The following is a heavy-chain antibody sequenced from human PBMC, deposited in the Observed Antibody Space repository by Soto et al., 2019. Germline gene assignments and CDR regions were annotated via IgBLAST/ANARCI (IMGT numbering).Heavy chain of an antibody. D-gene: IGHD2-15*01. V-gene: IGHV4-31*03. CDR3: ARDLREGCSGGSCYGY. CDR2: IYYSGST. CDR1: GGSISSGGYY. J-gene: IGHJ4*02. Sequence: QVQLQESGPGLVKPSQTLSLTCTVSGGSISSGGYYWSWIRQHPGKGLEWIGYIYYSGSTYYNPSLKSRVTISVDTSKNQFSLKLSSVTAADTAVYYCARDLREGCSGGSCYGYWGQGTLVTVSS.